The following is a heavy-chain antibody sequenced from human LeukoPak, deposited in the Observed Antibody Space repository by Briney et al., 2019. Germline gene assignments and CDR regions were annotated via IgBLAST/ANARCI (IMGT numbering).Heavy chain of an antibody. CDR1: GYSFTSYG. CDR2: ISPYNGNT. Sequence: ASVKVPCKASGYSFTSYGISWVRQAPGQGLEWMGWISPYNGNTNYAQNLQGRVTMTTDTSTSTAYMDLWSLRSDDTAVYYCARDLYYYDNGAYFDDTFDIWGQGTMVTVSS. J-gene: IGHJ3*02. D-gene: IGHD3-22*01. V-gene: IGHV1-18*01. CDR3: ARDLYYYDNGAYFDDTFDI.